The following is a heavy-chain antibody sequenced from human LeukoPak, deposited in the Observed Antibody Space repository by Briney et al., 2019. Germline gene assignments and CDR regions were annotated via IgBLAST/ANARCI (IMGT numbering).Heavy chain of an antibody. D-gene: IGHD4-17*01. CDR3: VIFYGA. V-gene: IGHV4-39*07. Sequence: PSETLSLTCTVSGGSISSSSYYWGWIRQPPGKGLEWIANIHYTGATYYNPSLKSRVTISLDTSNNQFSLNLDSVTAADTAVYYCVIFYGAWGQGTLVTVSS. J-gene: IGHJ5*02. CDR2: IHYTGAT. CDR1: GGSISSSSYY.